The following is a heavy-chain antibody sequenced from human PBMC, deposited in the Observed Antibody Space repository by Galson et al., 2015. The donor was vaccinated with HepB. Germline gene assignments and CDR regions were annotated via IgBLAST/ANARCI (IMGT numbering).Heavy chain of an antibody. Sequence: SLRLSCAASGFTFSSYSMNWVRQAPGKGLEWVSSISSSSSYIYYADSVKGRFTISRDNAKNSLYLQMNSLRAEDTAVYYCARDGAGLWFGEWRFDYWGQGTLVTVSS. CDR3: ARDGAGLWFGEWRFDY. CDR1: GFTFSSYS. CDR2: ISSSSSYI. J-gene: IGHJ4*02. D-gene: IGHD3-10*01. V-gene: IGHV3-21*01.